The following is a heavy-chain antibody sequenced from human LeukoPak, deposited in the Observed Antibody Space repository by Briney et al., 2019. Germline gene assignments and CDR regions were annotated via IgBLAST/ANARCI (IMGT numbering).Heavy chain of an antibody. J-gene: IGHJ4*02. Sequence: SETLSLTCTVSGVSISSYYWSWVRQPPGKGLEWMGYIYYNGSTDYNPALKSRVTISVDTSKNQFSLKLSSVTAADTAVYYCARVGPHASFDYWGQGTLVTVSS. CDR1: GVSISSYY. V-gene: IGHV4-59*08. CDR3: ARVGPHASFDY. CDR2: IYYNGST.